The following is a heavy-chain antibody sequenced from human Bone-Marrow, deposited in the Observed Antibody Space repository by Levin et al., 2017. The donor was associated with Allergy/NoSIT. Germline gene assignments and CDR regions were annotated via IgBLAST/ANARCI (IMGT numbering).Heavy chain of an antibody. J-gene: IGHJ5*02. CDR1: GDSISSVY. V-gene: IGHV4-59*01. CDR3: ARFYTSGWYWFDP. Sequence: PSETLSLTCSVSGDSISSVYLSWIRQPPGKGLEWIGYSDHTGSANSNPSLKSRVTMSADTSKNQFSLRLNSVTAAATAVYYCARFYTSGWYWFDPWGQGTLVTVSS. CDR2: SDHTGSA. D-gene: IGHD3-22*01.